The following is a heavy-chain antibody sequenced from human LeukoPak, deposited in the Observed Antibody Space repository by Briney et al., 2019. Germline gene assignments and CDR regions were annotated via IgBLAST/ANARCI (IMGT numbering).Heavy chain of an antibody. V-gene: IGHV1-18*01. CDR2: ISVYNSNT. J-gene: IGHJ4*02. Sequence: ASVNVSCKASGYTFTSYPISWVRQAPGQGLEWMGWISVYNSNTKYAQKLQGRVTMTTDRSTSTAYMELRSLRSDDTAVYYCARGYDYGDYVGDFDYWGQGTLVTVSS. CDR1: GYTFTSYP. D-gene: IGHD4-17*01. CDR3: ARGYDYGDYVGDFDY.